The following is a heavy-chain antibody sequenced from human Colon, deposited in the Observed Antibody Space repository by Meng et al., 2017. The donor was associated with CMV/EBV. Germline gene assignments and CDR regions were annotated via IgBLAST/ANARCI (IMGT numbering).Heavy chain of an antibody. V-gene: IGHV3-23*01. CDR3: AKTKVAPIEGIHFDY. CDR2: IRGSGANT. D-gene: IGHD4-17*01. CDR1: GFSFSNYV. Sequence: GESLKISCAASGFSFSNYVMNWVRQAPGKGLEWVSAIRGSGANTYYADSVKGRFTISRDNSKNTLYLEMNSLRAEDTAMYYCAKTKVAPIEGIHFDYWGLGTLVTVSS. J-gene: IGHJ4*02.